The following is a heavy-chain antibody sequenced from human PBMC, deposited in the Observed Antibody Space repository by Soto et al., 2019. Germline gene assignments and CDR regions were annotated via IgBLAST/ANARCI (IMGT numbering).Heavy chain of an antibody. CDR1: GFTFSNYA. CDR2: ISGSGST. D-gene: IGHD5-12*01. V-gene: IGHV3-23*01. J-gene: IGHJ4*02. CDR3: PKVPLRLDYIDY. Sequence: EVQLLESGGGLVQPGGSLRLSCAASGFTFSNYAINWVRQAPGKGLEWVSAISGSGSTYYADSVRGRFTISRDNAKNTLYLHMLSLRAEDRAVYYRPKVPLRLDYIDYWGPGALVTVSS.